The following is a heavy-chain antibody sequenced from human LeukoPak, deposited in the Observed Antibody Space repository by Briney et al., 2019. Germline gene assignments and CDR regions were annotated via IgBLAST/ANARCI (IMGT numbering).Heavy chain of an antibody. V-gene: IGHV3-21*01. J-gene: IGHJ4*02. CDR2: ISSTSSYI. CDR3: ARESSTSLDY. Sequence: GGSLRLSCAASGFTFSSYSMNWVRQAPGKGLEWVSSISSTSSYIFYADSVKGRFTISRDNAKNSLYLQMNSLRAEDTAVYYCARESSTSLDYWGRGTLVTVSS. D-gene: IGHD2-2*01. CDR1: GFTFSSYS.